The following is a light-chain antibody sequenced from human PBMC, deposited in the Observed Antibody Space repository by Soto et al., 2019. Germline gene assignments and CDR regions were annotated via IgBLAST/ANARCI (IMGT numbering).Light chain of an antibody. Sequence: DIQTTQSPANLSVSLGSRATISCLASQTISSWLAWYQQKPGKAPKLLIDNESTLKSGVPSRCSGRGYGTEFTLTSSSLKPDDFATYYCQHYHSYSEAFGQGTQVDIK. CDR3: QHYHSYSEA. CDR2: NES. CDR1: QTISSW. V-gene: IGKV1-5*03. J-gene: IGKJ1*01.